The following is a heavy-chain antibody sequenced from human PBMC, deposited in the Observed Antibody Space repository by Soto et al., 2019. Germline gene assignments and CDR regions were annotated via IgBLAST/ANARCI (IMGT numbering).Heavy chain of an antibody. D-gene: IGHD3-22*01. V-gene: IGHV1-18*01. Sequence: ASGKVSCKASGYTFTSYGISWVRQAPGQGLEWMGWISAYNGNTNYAQKLQGRVTMTTDTSASTAYMELRSLRSDDTAVYYCARSLLALWDSSGYYSHTYWYFDLWGRGTLVTVSS. J-gene: IGHJ2*01. CDR1: GYTFTSYG. CDR3: ARSLLALWDSSGYYSHTYWYFDL. CDR2: ISAYNGNT.